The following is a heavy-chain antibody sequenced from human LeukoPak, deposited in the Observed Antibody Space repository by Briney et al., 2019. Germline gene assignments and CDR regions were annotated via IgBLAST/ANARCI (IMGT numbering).Heavy chain of an antibody. CDR1: GFIFSNYA. CDR3: ARAPPALEAARPNETPRLDY. J-gene: IGHJ4*02. CDR2: ISYDGSNK. Sequence: SGGSLRLSCAASGFIFSNYAIHWVRQAPGKGLEWVAVISYDGSNKYYADSVKGRFTISRDNSKNTLYLQMNSLRAEDTAVYYCARAPPALEAARPNETPRLDYWGQGTLVTVSS. D-gene: IGHD6-6*01. V-gene: IGHV3-30-3*01.